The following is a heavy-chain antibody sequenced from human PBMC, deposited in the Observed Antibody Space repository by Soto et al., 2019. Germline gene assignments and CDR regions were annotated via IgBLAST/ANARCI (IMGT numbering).Heavy chain of an antibody. CDR2: ISFNGGDT. CDR1: GFTFSSYG. D-gene: IGHD4-4*01. J-gene: IGHJ4*02. V-gene: IGHV3-64D*06. CDR3: VKDGAVTFSGWFFDY. Sequence: PGGSLRLSCAASGFTFSSYGMHWVRQAPGKGLVYVSGISFNGGDTYYADSVKGRFSISRDNSKNTVYLQMSSLRAEDTAVYYCVKDGAVTFSGWFFDYWGQGTPVTVSS.